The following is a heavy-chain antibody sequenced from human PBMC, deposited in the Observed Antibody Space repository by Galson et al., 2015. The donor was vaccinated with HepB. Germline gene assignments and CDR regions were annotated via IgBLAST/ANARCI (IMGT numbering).Heavy chain of an antibody. D-gene: IGHD2-2*01. CDR2: ISGTSTYI. CDR1: GFTFSSYS. CDR3: ARGNGTESTQSIGN. V-gene: IGHV3-21*06. J-gene: IGHJ4*02. Sequence: SLRLSCAASGFTFSSYSMHWVRQAPGKGLEWVSSISGTSTYIYSANSVEGRFTISRDNAKNSLYQQITSLTAEDTAVYYCARGNGTESTQSIGNRGQGSLVTFSA.